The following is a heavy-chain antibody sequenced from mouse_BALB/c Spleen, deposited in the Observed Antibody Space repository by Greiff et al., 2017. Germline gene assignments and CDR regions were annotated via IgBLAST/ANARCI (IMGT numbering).Heavy chain of an antibody. D-gene: IGHD1-1*01. J-gene: IGHJ4*01. CDR2: IWAGGST. CDR1: GFSLTSYG. V-gene: IGHV2-9*02. Sequence: VQRVESGPGLVAPSQSLSITCTVSGFSLTSYGVHWVRQPPGKGLEWLGVIWAGGSTNYNSALMSRLSISKDNSKSQVFLKMNSLQTDDTAMYYCASPHYYGSSLYAMDYWGQGTSVTVSS. CDR3: ASPHYYGSSLYAMDY.